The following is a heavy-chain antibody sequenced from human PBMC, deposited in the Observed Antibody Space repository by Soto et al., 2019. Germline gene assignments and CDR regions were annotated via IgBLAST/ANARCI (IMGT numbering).Heavy chain of an antibody. CDR3: ARGVVYYYDSSGYYSGAFDI. V-gene: IGHV1-69*06. J-gene: IGHJ3*02. CDR1: GCTFSSYA. D-gene: IGHD3-22*01. Sequence: SVKVSCKASGCTFSSYAISWVRQAPGQGLEWMGGIIPIFGTANYAQKFQGRVTITADKSTSTAYMELSSLRSEDTAVYYCARGVVYYYDSSGYYSGAFDIWGQGTMVTVSS. CDR2: IIPIFGTA.